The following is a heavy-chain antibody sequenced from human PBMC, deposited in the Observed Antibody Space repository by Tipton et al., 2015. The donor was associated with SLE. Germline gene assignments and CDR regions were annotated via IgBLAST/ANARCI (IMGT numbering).Heavy chain of an antibody. D-gene: IGHD6-13*01. V-gene: IGHV3-64*01. J-gene: IGHJ6*03. CDR3: ARAGIPPYYYYYMDV. Sequence: SLRLSCAASGFTFSSYAMHWVRQAPGKGLEYVSAISSNGGSTYYANSVKGRFTISRDNSKNTVDLQMNSLRAEDTAVYYCARAGIPPYYYYYMDVWGKGTTVTVSS. CDR1: GFTFSSYA. CDR2: ISSNGGST.